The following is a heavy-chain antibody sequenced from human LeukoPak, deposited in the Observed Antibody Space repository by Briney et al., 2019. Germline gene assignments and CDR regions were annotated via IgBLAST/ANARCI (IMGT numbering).Heavy chain of an antibody. D-gene: IGHD1-26*01. J-gene: IGHJ6*03. CDR3: ASFSVGATPYYYMDV. Sequence: ASVKVSCKASGYTFTNYGMNWVRQAPGQGLEWMGWINPNSGGTNYAQKFQGRVTMTRDTSISTAYMELSRLRSDDTAVYYCASFSVGATPYYYMDVWGKGTTVTVSS. V-gene: IGHV1-2*02. CDR2: INPNSGGT. CDR1: GYTFTNYG.